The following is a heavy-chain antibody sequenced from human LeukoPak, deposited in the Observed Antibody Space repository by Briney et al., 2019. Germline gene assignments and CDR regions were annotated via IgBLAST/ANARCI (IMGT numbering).Heavy chain of an antibody. CDR2: IGVGGGNT. CDR1: GFTFSRSA. J-gene: IGHJ4*02. Sequence: TSVKVSCKTSGFTFSRSAVQWVRQARGQGLEWIGWIGVGGGNTNYAQRFQDRVTITRDMSTRTAYMELSSLRSEDTAVYYCARGGGSYYVYDYWGQGTLVTVSS. D-gene: IGHD1-26*01. V-gene: IGHV1-58*01. CDR3: ARGGGSYYVYDY.